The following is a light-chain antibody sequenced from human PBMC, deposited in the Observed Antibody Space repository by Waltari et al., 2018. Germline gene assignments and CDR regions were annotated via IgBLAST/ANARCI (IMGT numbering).Light chain of an antibody. Sequence: EIVLTQHPGTLSLSPGDRATLSCRSSQSVSRTLAWYQQKPGQAPRLLIYDASSRATGIPDRFSGSGSGTDFSLTISRLEPEDFAVYYCQKYGTLPATFGQGTKVEIK. CDR1: QSVSRT. J-gene: IGKJ1*01. CDR2: DAS. CDR3: QKYGTLPAT. V-gene: IGKV3-20*01.